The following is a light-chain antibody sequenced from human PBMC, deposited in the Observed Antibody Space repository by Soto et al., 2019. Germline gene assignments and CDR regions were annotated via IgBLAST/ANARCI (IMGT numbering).Light chain of an antibody. CDR3: NSYTSSSTYV. J-gene: IGLJ1*01. CDR2: DVR. V-gene: IGLV2-14*01. CDR1: SSDVDGYNY. Sequence: QSVLTQPASVSGSPGQSITISCTGTSSDVDGYNYVSWFQQHPGKAPKLMIYDVRNRPSGISNRFSGSKSGNTASLTISGLQAEDEADYYCNSYTSSSTYVFGTGTKLTVL.